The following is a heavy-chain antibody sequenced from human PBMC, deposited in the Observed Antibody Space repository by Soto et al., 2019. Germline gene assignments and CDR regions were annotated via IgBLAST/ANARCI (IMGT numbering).Heavy chain of an antibody. V-gene: IGHV4-34*01. CDR1: GGSFSGHS. D-gene: IGHD3-22*01. Sequence: QVQLQQWGAGLLKHSETLSLTCAVYGGSFSGHSWTWIRQSPGKGLEWIGDINHSGRVNYSPSLKSRVTISLDTSKNQFSLTLSAVTAADTAMYSCSTRAYDTNGYYRFDPWGQGTLVTVSS. CDR3: STRAYDTNGYYRFDP. J-gene: IGHJ5*01. CDR2: INHSGRV.